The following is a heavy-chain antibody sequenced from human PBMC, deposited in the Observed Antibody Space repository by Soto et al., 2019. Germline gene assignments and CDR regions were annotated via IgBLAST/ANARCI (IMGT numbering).Heavy chain of an antibody. J-gene: IGHJ6*02. V-gene: IGHV1-69*01. CDR3: AIGGRHPKPSYYYTIDV. CDR1: GGTFSTYS. Sequence: QVQLVQSGAEVKKPGSSVKVSCKASGGTFSTYSISWVRQAPGQGLQWMGGTIPLFGTANYAQKFQGRLTITADESTSTAYMELSRLRSEDTAVYYCAIGGRHPKPSYYYTIDVWGQGTTVTVSS. CDR2: TIPLFGTA. D-gene: IGHD3-16*01.